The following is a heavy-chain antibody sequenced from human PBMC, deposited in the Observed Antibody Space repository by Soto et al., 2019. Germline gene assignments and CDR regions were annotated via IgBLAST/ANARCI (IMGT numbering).Heavy chain of an antibody. CDR1: GFRFSSYA. D-gene: IGHD6-6*01. V-gene: IGHV3-23*01. J-gene: IGHJ4*02. CDR2: ISESGAGT. CDR3: AKDKIGSSDVY. Sequence: GGSLRLSCAASGFRFSSYAMNWVRQAPGKGLEWVSAISESGAGTYYADSVKGRFTISRDNSKSTLYLQMSSLRVEDTAVYYCAKDKIGSSDVYWGQGTLVTVSS.